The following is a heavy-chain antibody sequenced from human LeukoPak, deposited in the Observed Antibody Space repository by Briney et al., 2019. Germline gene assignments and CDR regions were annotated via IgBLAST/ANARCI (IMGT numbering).Heavy chain of an antibody. CDR1: GGSFSGYY. V-gene: IGHV4-34*01. D-gene: IGHD2-2*01. Sequence: PSETLSLTCAVYGGSFSGYYWSWIRQPPGKGLEWIGEINHSGSTNYNPSLKSRVTISVDTSKNQFSLKLSSVTAADTAVYSCARGLPSKYQLPQKKIHNWFDPWGQGTLVTVSS. CDR3: ARGLPSKYQLPQKKIHNWFDP. CDR2: INHSGST. J-gene: IGHJ5*02.